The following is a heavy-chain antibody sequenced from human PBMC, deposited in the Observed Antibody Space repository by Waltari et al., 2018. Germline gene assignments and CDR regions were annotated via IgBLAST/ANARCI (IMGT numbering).Heavy chain of an antibody. CDR1: GYTFTGYY. Sequence: QVQLVQSGAEVKKPGASVKVSCKASGYTFTGYYMHWVRQAHGQGLEWMGRINPNSGGTNYAQKFQGRVTMTRDTSISTAYMELSRLRSDDTAVYYCARVYRYDSSGYYDFDYWGQGTLVTVSS. J-gene: IGHJ4*02. V-gene: IGHV1-2*06. CDR2: INPNSGGT. CDR3: ARVYRYDSSGYYDFDY. D-gene: IGHD3-22*01.